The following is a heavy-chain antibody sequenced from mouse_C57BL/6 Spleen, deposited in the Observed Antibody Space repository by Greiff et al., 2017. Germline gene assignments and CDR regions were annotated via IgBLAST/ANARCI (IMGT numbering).Heavy chain of an antibody. J-gene: IGHJ4*01. CDR1: GYTFTSYW. D-gene: IGHD2-3*01. Sequence: QVQLQQPGAELVRPGSSVKLSCKASGYTFTSYWMHWVKQRPIQGLEWIGNIDPSDSDTHYNQKFKDKATLTVDKSYSTAYMQLSSLTSEDSAVYYCARAPDGYYYAMDYWGQGTSVTVSS. CDR2: IDPSDSDT. CDR3: ARAPDGYYYAMDY. V-gene: IGHV1-52*01.